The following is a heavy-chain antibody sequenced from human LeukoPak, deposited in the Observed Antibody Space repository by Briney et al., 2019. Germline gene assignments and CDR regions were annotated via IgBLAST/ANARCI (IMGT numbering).Heavy chain of an antibody. CDR2: IRYDGSNK. CDR3: ASGRGSGYYGLDY. CDR1: GFTFSSYV. V-gene: IGHV3-30*02. J-gene: IGHJ4*02. Sequence: GGSLRLSCAASGFTFSSYVMHWVRQAPGKGLEWVAFIRYDGSNKYYADSVKGRFTISRDNAKNSLYLQMNSLRAEDTAVYYCASGRGSGYYGLDYWGQGTLVTVSS. D-gene: IGHD3-22*01.